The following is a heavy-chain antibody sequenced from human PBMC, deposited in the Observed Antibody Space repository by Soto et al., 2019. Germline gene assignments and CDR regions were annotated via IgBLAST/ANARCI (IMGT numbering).Heavy chain of an antibody. CDR1: GVTFSGSA. J-gene: IGHJ6*03. CDR3: TRHRTLMVYGNDYYYMDV. V-gene: IGHV3-73*01. D-gene: IGHD2-8*01. CDR2: IRSKANSYAT. Sequence: GGALRLSCAASGVTFSGSAMHWVRQAFGEGLEGVGRIRSKANSYATAYAASVKGRFTISRDDSKNTAYLQMNSLKTEDTAVYYCTRHRTLMVYGNDYYYMDVWGKGTTVTVSS.